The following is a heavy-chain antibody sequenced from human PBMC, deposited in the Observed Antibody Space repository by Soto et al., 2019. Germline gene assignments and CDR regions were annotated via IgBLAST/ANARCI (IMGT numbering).Heavy chain of an antibody. CDR1: GYTFTSYG. V-gene: IGHV1-18*01. D-gene: IGHD3-9*01. CDR3: ARQLDDILTGYYKSLPGY. J-gene: IGHJ4*02. Sequence: ASVKVSCKASGYTFTSYGISCVLQAPGQGLEWMGWISAYNGNKNYAQKLKGRVTMTADTYTSTAYMKLRSLRSDDTAVYYCARQLDDILTGYYKSLPGYWGQGTLVTVSS. CDR2: ISAYNGNK.